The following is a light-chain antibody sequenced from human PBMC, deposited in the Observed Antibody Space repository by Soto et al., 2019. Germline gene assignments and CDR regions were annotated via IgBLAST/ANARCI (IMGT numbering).Light chain of an antibody. J-gene: IGLJ3*02. CDR2: STN. CDR3: VLYLGSGTWV. V-gene: IGLV8-61*01. CDR1: SGSVSTSYY. Sequence: QTVVTQEPSLSVSPGGTVPLTCGLSSGSVSTSYYPSWYQQTPGQTPRTLMYSTNTRSSGVPDRFSGSILGNKAALPITGAQADDESDYYCVLYLGSGTWVFGGGTKVTVL.